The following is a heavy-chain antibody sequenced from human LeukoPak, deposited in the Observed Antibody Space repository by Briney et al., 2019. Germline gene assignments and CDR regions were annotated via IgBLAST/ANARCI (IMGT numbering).Heavy chain of an antibody. Sequence: GGSLRLSCAASGFTFSSYHMNRVRQAPGKGLEWVSYISIISSTIYYADSVKGRFTISRDDAKNSVYLQMNSLRAEDTAVYYCARTYERDLDSWGQGTLVTVSS. D-gene: IGHD5-12*01. J-gene: IGHJ4*02. CDR2: ISIISSTI. CDR1: GFTFSSYH. V-gene: IGHV3-48*01. CDR3: ARTYERDLDS.